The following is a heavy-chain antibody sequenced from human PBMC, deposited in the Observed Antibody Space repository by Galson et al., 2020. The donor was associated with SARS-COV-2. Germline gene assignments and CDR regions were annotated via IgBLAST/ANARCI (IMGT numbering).Heavy chain of an antibody. Sequence: ASETLSLTCTVSGDSITSGSYYWSWIRQHPGKGLEWIGYIYYSGSTHYNPSLKSRVTISVDTSKNQFSLKVTSVTAADTAVYYCARHYSGYDDILTGYYGREWDCFDCWGRGTLVTVSA. V-gene: IGHV4-31*02. CDR2: IYYSGST. CDR3: ARHYSGYDDILTGYYGREWDCFDC. D-gene: IGHD3-9*01. CDR1: GDSITSGSYY. J-gene: IGHJ4*02.